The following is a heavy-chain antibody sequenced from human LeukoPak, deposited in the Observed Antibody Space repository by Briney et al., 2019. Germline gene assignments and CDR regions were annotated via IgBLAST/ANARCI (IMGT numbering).Heavy chain of an antibody. D-gene: IGHD2-15*01. CDR1: GNYW. CDR2: INSDGSWT. Sequence: PGGSLRLSCAASGNYWMHWVRQAPGKGLVWVSHINSDGSWTSYADSVKGRFTISKDNAKNTVYLQMNSLRAEDTAVYYCATGFCSGATCYPLNWGQGTLVTLSS. J-gene: IGHJ4*02. CDR3: ATGFCSGATCYPLN. V-gene: IGHV3-74*01.